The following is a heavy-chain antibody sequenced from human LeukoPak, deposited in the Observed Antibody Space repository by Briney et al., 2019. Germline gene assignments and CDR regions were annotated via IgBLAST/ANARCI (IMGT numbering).Heavy chain of an antibody. Sequence: ASVKVSCKASGYTFTGYYMHWVRQAPGQGLEWMGWINPNSGGTNYAQKFQGRVTMTRDTSTSTAYMELSRLRSDDTAVYYCARDGWIQLWLQWWFDPWGQGTLVTVSS. V-gene: IGHV1-2*02. CDR2: INPNSGGT. CDR3: ARDGWIQLWLQWWFDP. CDR1: GYTFTGYY. J-gene: IGHJ5*02. D-gene: IGHD5-18*01.